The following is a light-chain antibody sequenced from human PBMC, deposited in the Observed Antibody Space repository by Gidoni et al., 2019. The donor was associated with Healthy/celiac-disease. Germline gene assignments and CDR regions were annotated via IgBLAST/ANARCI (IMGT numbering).Light chain of an antibody. V-gene: IGKV1-39*01. CDR2: AAS. CDR3: QQSYSTPRT. J-gene: IGKJ1*01. CDR1: QSISSY. Sequence: DIQMTQSPSSLSASVGARVTITCRASQSISSYLHLYQQKPGKAPKLLLYAASSLQSGVPARFSGSGSGTDFTLTISSLQPKDFATNNCQQSYSTPRTFGQGTKVEIK.